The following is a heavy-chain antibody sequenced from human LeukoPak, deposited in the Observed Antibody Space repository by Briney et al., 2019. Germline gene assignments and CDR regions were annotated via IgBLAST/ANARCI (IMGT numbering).Heavy chain of an antibody. J-gene: IGHJ4*02. V-gene: IGHV1-24*01. D-gene: IGHD3-10*01. CDR3: ATGGMVRGVIAWDY. CDR2: FDPEDGET. Sequence: ASVKVSCRVSGYTLTELSMHWVRQAPGKGLEWMGGFDPEDGETIYAQKFQGRVTMTEDTSTDTAYMELSSLRSEDTAVYYCATGGMVRGVIAWDYWGQGTLVTVSS. CDR1: GYTLTELS.